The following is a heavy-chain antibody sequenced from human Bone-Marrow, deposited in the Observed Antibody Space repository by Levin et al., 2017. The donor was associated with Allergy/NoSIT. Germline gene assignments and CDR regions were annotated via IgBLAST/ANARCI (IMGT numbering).Heavy chain of an antibody. CDR1: GFTFDDYA. D-gene: IGHD2-15*01. CDR2: ISWNSGSI. CDR3: AKSLFNCSGGSCYLYYFDY. Sequence: SLKISCAASGFTFDDYAMHWVRQAPGKGLEWVSGISWNSGSIGYADSVKGRFTISRDNAKNSLYLQMNSLRAEDTALYYCAKSLFNCSGGSCYLYYFDYWGQGTLVTVSS. V-gene: IGHV3-9*01. J-gene: IGHJ4*02.